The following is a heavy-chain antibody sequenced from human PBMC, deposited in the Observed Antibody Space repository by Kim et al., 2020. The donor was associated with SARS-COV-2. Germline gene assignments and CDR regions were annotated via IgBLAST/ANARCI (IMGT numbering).Heavy chain of an antibody. CDR1: GGSISSYY. V-gene: IGHV4-59*01. Sequence: SETLSLTCTVSGGSISSYYWSWIRQPPGKGLEWIGYIYYSGSTNYNPSLKIRVTISVDTSKNQFSLKLSSVTAADTAVYYCARDQGSSTSLGHNWFDPWGQGTLVTVSS. D-gene: IGHD2-2*01. CDR3: ARDQGSSTSLGHNWFDP. J-gene: IGHJ5*02. CDR2: IYYSGST.